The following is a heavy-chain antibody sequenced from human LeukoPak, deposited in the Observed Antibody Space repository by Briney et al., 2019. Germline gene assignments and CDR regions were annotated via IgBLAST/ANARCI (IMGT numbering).Heavy chain of an antibody. V-gene: IGHV3-33*08. J-gene: IGHJ4*02. CDR2: IRYDGSNK. D-gene: IGHD1-1*01. Sequence: GGSLRLSCAASGFTFSIYWMTWVRQAPGKGLEWVAVIRYDGSNKYYADSVKGRFTISRDNSKNTLYLQMNSLRAEDTAVYYCARKSTEYFDYWGQGTLVTVSS. CDR1: GFTFSIYW. CDR3: ARKSTEYFDY.